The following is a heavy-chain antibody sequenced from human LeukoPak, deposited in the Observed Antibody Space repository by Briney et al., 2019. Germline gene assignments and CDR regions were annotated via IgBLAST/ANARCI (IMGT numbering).Heavy chain of an antibody. CDR1: GGSISSNY. CDR2: IYYSGST. V-gene: IGHV4-59*01. D-gene: IGHD3-22*01. CDR3: ARVGGYYENWFDP. J-gene: IGHJ5*02. Sequence: PSETLSLTCTVSGGSISSNYWSWIRQPPGKGLEWIGYIYYSGSTNYNPSLKSRVTISVDTSKNQFSLKLSSVTAADTAVYYCARVGGYYENWFDPWGQGTLVTVSS.